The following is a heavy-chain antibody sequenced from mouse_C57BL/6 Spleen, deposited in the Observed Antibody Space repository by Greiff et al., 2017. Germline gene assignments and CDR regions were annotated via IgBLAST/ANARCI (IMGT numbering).Heavy chain of an antibody. CDR2: IHPNSGST. CDR3: ARSDYYGSSGDY. J-gene: IGHJ2*01. D-gene: IGHD1-1*01. CDR1: GYTFTSYW. V-gene: IGHV1-64*01. Sequence: QVQLQQPGAELVKPGASVKLSCKASGYTFTSYWMHWVKQRPGQGLEWIGMIHPNSGSTNYNEKFKSKATLTVDKSSSTAYMQLSSLTSEDSAVYYCARSDYYGSSGDYWGQGTTLTVSS.